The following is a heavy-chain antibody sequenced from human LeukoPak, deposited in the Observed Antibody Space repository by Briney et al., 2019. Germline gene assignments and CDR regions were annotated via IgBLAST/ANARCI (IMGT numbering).Heavy chain of an antibody. CDR2: IRSKANSYAT. D-gene: IGHD4-11*01. J-gene: IGHJ6*04. CDR3: TREPYDYSNYFGLDV. CDR1: GFTFSGSA. V-gene: IGHV3-73*01. Sequence: AGGSLRLSCAASGFTFSGSAMHWVRQASGKGLEWVGRIRSKANSYATEYAASVKDRFTISRDDSKKTAYLQMNGLKTEDTAVYYCTREPYDYSNYFGLDVWGKGTTVTVSS.